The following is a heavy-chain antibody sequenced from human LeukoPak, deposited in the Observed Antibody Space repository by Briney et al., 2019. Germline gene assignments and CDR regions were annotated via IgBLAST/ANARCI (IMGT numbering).Heavy chain of an antibody. Sequence: SETLSLTCTVSGGSISSYYWSWIRQPPRKGLEWIGYIYYSGSTNYNPSLKSRVTISVDTSKNQFSLKLSSVTAADTAVYYCARLLIYDSSPYFDYWGQGTLVTVSS. CDR2: IYYSGST. J-gene: IGHJ4*02. D-gene: IGHD3-22*01. CDR1: GGSISSYY. V-gene: IGHV4-59*08. CDR3: ARLLIYDSSPYFDY.